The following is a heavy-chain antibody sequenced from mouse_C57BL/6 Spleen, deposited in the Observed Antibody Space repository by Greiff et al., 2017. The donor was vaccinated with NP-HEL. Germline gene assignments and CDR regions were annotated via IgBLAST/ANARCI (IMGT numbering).Heavy chain of an antibody. D-gene: IGHD2-5*01. Sequence: EVQLQQSGPELVKPGASVKISCKASGYTFTDYYMNWVKQSHGKSLEWIGDINPNNGGTSYNQKFKGKATLTVDKSSSTAYMELRSLTSEDSAVYYCARGSNYGAWFAYWGQGTLVTVSA. CDR3: ARGSNYGAWFAY. CDR1: GYTFTDYY. J-gene: IGHJ3*01. V-gene: IGHV1-26*01. CDR2: INPNNGGT.